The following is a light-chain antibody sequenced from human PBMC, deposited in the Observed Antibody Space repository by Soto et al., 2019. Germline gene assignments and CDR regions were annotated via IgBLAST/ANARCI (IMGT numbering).Light chain of an antibody. Sequence: EIVRTQSPATQSVSPGERATLSCRASESVSTTLAWYQQKPGQAPRVLIYGASTRATGIPARFSGSGSGTEFTLTISSLQSEDSAVYYCHQYNNWPPAFGGGTKVDIK. CDR1: ESVSTT. CDR2: GAS. J-gene: IGKJ4*01. V-gene: IGKV3-15*01. CDR3: HQYNNWPPA.